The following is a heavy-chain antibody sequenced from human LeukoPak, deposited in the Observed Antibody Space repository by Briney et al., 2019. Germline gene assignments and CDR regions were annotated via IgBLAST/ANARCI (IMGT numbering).Heavy chain of an antibody. Sequence: SETLSLTCAVHGGSLTGYSWAWVRQSPGEGLEWIGEINQVERTIYSPSLESRVSISLEASKNQFFLQLTSVAAADTAMYYCTRGRATPSRLFFDYYFMDVWGPGTPVTVSS. CDR3: TRGRATPSRLFFDYYFMDV. CDR1: GGSLTGYS. CDR2: INQVERT. V-gene: IGHV4-34*01. D-gene: IGHD2-15*01. J-gene: IGHJ6*03.